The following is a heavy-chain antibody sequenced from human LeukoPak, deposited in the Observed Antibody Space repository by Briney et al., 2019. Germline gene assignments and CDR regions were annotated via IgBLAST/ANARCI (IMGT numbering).Heavy chain of an antibody. Sequence: GGPLRLSCAASGFTFDDYAMHWVRQAPGKGLEWVSGISWNSGSIGYADSVKGRFTISRDNAKNSLYLQMNSLRAEDMALYYCAKGYSSSFTGVFDYWGQGTLVTVSS. D-gene: IGHD6-6*01. CDR1: GFTFDDYA. J-gene: IGHJ4*02. CDR2: ISWNSGSI. V-gene: IGHV3-9*03. CDR3: AKGYSSSFTGVFDY.